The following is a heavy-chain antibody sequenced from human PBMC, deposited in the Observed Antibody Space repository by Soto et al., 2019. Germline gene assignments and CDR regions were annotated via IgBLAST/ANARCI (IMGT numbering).Heavy chain of an antibody. V-gene: IGHV1-69*01. D-gene: IGHD1-26*01. CDR2: IIPIFGTA. CDR1: GGPFSRYA. J-gene: IGHJ6*02. Sequence: QVQLVQSGAEVKKPGSSVKVSCKAPGGPFSRYAISWVRQAPGQGLAWMGGIIPIFGTAKYAQKFQGRVTITADESTSTGYMERSSLRSEDTAVYYCARAQGGSSSLDIYYYYYYGMDVWGQGTTVTGAS. CDR3: ARAQGGSSSLDIYYYYYYGMDV.